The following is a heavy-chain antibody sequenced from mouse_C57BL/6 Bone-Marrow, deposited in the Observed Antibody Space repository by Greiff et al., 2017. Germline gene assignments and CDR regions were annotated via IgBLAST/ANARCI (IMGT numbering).Heavy chain of an antibody. V-gene: IGHV1-81*01. J-gene: IGHJ4*01. CDR3: ARRTYYAMDY. Sequence: VPLQESGAELARPGASVKLSCKASGYTFTSYGISWVKQRTGQGLEWIGELYPSSGNTYSNEKFKGKATLTADQSSSTAYMELRSLTSEDSAFYFCARRTYYAMDYWGQGTSVTVSA. CDR1: GYTFTSYG. CDR2: LYPSSGNT.